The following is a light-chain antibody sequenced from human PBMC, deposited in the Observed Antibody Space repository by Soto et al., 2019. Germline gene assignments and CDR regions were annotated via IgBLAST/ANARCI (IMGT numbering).Light chain of an antibody. Sequence: DIHMTQSPSGLSASLAARATITFRASQSISSWLAWYQQKPGKAPKLLIYDASTLQSGVPSRYSGSGSGTEFTLTISNLQPDDFATYYCQQYESYSPWTFGQGTKVDIK. CDR2: DAS. J-gene: IGKJ1*01. CDR1: QSISSW. CDR3: QQYESYSPWT. V-gene: IGKV1-5*01.